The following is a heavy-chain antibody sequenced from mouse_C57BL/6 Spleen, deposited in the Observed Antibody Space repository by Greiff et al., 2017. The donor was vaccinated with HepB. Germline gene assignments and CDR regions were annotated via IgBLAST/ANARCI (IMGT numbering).Heavy chain of an antibody. CDR3: ASISSLIYYGYLDY. CDR1: GFTFSDYG. D-gene: IGHD2-2*01. CDR2: ISSGSSTI. J-gene: IGHJ4*01. Sequence: EVKLMESGGGLVKPGGSLKLSCAASGFTFSDYGMHWVRQAPEKGLEWVAYISSGSSTIYYADTVKGRFTISRDNAKNTLFLQMTSLRSEDTAMYYCASISSLIYYGYLDYWGQGTSVTVSS. V-gene: IGHV5-17*01.